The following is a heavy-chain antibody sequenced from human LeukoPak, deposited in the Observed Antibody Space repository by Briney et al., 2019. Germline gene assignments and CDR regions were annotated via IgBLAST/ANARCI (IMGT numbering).Heavy chain of an antibody. D-gene: IGHD1-26*01. V-gene: IGHV1-18*01. Sequence: KPGASVKVSCEASGYTFDSYGISWVRQAPGQGLEWMGWISCYTGNTNHAQKFQDRVTMTMDTSTTTVYMELRSLRSDDTAVYYCARDTRDYGMDVWGQGTTVTVSS. J-gene: IGHJ6*02. CDR2: ISCYTGNT. CDR3: ARDTRDYGMDV. CDR1: GYTFDSYG.